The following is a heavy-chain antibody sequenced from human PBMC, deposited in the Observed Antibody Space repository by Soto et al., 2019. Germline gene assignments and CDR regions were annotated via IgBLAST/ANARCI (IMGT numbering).Heavy chain of an antibody. V-gene: IGHV4-4*02. CDR3: VRDSGNGWKDY. D-gene: IGHD6-19*01. CDR1: GGSISSTNW. J-gene: IGHJ4*02. Sequence: PSETLSLTCAVSGGSISSTNWWNWVRQPPGKGLEWIGEIDHSGSTNYNPSLKSRVTMSVDKPKNQFSLKLSSVTAADTAVYYCVRDSGNGWKDYWGQGTLVTVS. CDR2: IDHSGST.